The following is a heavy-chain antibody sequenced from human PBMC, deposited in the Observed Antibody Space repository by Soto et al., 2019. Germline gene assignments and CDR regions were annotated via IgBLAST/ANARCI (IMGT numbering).Heavy chain of an antibody. CDR2: ISYDGSNK. J-gene: IGHJ4*02. CDR3: ARDQAGPEDY. Sequence: GGSLRLSCAASGFTFSSYAMSWVRQAPGKGLEWVAVISYDGSNKYYADSVKGRFTISRDNSKNTLYLQMNSLRAEDTAVYYCARDQAGPEDYWGQGTLVTVSS. D-gene: IGHD6-13*01. CDR1: GFTFSSYA. V-gene: IGHV3-30-3*01.